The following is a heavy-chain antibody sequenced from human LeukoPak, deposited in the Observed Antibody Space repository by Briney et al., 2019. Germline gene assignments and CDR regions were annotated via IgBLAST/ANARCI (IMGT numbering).Heavy chain of an antibody. Sequence: ASVKVSCKASGYTFTGYYMHWVREVPGQGREWMVWINSNSGDTNYAQKLQGRVTMTRDTSISTAYMELSRLRSDDTAGYYCARAHERQLWSSGVDYWGQGTLVTVSS. D-gene: IGHD5-18*01. CDR2: INSNSGDT. CDR3: ARAHERQLWSSGVDY. J-gene: IGHJ4*02. V-gene: IGHV1-2*02. CDR1: GYTFTGYY.